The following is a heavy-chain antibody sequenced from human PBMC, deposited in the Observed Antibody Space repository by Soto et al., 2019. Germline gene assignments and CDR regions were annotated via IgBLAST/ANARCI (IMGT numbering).Heavy chain of an antibody. CDR2: FDPEDGET. D-gene: IGHD3-22*01. CDR3: ATSGYYDSSGYHGFDY. Sequence: ASVKVSCKVSGYTLTELSMHWVRQAPGKGLEWMGGFDPEDGETIYAQKFQGRVTMTEDTSTDTAYMELSSLRSEDTAVYYCATSGYYDSSGYHGFDYWGQGTLVTVSS. CDR1: GYTLTELS. V-gene: IGHV1-24*01. J-gene: IGHJ4*02.